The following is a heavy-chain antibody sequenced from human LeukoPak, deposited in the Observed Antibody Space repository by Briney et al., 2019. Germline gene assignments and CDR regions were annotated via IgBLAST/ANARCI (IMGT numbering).Heavy chain of an antibody. CDR3: ASRVSNWFDP. Sequence: ASLKVSCKASGYTFTSYNIIWVRQAPGQGLEWMAWISPYNGNTNYAQNLQGRVTLTLDTSTTTAYMELRSLRSDDTAVYYCASRVSNWFDPWGQGTLVTVSS. V-gene: IGHV1-18*04. CDR1: GYTFTSYN. CDR2: ISPYNGNT. J-gene: IGHJ5*02.